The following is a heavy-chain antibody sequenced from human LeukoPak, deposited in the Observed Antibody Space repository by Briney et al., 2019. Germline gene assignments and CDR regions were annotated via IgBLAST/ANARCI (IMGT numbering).Heavy chain of an antibody. D-gene: IGHD3-9*01. Sequence: GGSLRLSCAASGFTFSSYSMNWVRQAPGKGLEWVSSISSSSSYIYYADSVKGRFTISRDNAKNTLYLQMNSLRAEDTAVYYCANGKPHFDWSTCQSSWGQGTLVTVSS. CDR3: ANGKPHFDWSTCQSS. V-gene: IGHV3-21*01. J-gene: IGHJ5*02. CDR2: ISSSSSYI. CDR1: GFTFSSYS.